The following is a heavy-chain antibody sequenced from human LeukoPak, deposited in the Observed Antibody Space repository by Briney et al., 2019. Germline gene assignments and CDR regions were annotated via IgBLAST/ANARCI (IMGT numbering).Heavy chain of an antibody. V-gene: IGHV1-2*02. CDR1: GYTFTGYY. CDR2: INPNSGGT. J-gene: IGHJ4*02. CDR3: ARVLGVYDSSGYYYVSFGYYFDY. Sequence: ASVKVSCKASGYTFTGYYMHWVRQAPGQGLEWMGWINPNSGGTNYAQKFQGRVTMTRDTSISTAYMELSRLRSDDTAVYYCARVLGVYDSSGYYYVSFGYYFDYWGQGTLVTVSS. D-gene: IGHD3-22*01.